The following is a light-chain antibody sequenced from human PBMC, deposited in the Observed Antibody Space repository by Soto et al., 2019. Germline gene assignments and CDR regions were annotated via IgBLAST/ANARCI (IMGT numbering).Light chain of an antibody. Sequence: LTQPPSASGSPGQSVTISCTGTSSDVGGYNYVSWYQQHPGKAPKLMIYEVSKRPSGVPDRFSGSKSGNTASLTVSGLQAQDEADYYCSSYAGSNNYVFGTGTKVTVL. V-gene: IGLV2-8*01. CDR2: EVS. CDR1: SSDVGGYNY. J-gene: IGLJ1*01. CDR3: SSYAGSNNYV.